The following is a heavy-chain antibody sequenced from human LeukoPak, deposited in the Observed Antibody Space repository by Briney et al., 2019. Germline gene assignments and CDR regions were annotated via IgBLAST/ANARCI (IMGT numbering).Heavy chain of an antibody. J-gene: IGHJ4*02. CDR1: GGSLSSYY. Sequence: SETLSLTCTVSGGSLSSYYRSWIRQPAGKGLEWIGRIYTSGSTNYNPSLKSRVTMSVDTSMNQFSQKLSAVTAADTAVYYCARHPPSGSSGWYNPFDYWGQGTLVTVSS. V-gene: IGHV4-4*07. CDR2: IYTSGST. CDR3: ARHPPSGSSGWYNPFDY. D-gene: IGHD6-19*01.